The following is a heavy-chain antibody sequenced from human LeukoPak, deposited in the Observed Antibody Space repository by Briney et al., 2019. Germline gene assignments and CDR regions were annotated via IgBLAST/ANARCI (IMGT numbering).Heavy chain of an antibody. CDR3: ARATGDHYDFWSGQVLGY. J-gene: IGHJ4*02. CDR2: ISSSSSYI. D-gene: IGHD3-3*01. V-gene: IGHV3-21*01. CDR1: GFTFSSYS. Sequence: GGSLRLSCAASGFTFSSYSMNWVRQAPGKGLEWDSSISSSSSYIYYADSVKGRFTISRDNAKNSLYLQMNSLRAEDTAVYYCARATGDHYDFWSGQVLGYWGQGTLVTVSS.